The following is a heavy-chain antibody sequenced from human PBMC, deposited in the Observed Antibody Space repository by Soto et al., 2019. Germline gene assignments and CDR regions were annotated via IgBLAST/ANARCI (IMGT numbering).Heavy chain of an antibody. CDR2: FKSKTNGGTT. CDR3: VIEGYYRYYFYYGMDV. V-gene: IGHV3-15*07. Sequence: EVQLVESGGGLVKPGGSLRLSCAGSDFTFDNAWLNWVRQAPGRGLEWVGRFKSKTNGGTTDYAAPVKGRFTISRDDSKNTLYLQMNSLKTEDTALYYCVIEGYYRYYFYYGMDVWGQGTTVTVSS. J-gene: IGHJ6*02. D-gene: IGHD1-26*01. CDR1: DFTFDNAW.